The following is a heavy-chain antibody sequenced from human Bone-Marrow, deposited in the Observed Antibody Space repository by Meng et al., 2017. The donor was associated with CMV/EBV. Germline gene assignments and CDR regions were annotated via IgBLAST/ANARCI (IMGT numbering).Heavy chain of an antibody. CDR1: GFTFSSYG. CDR2: IRYDGSNK. J-gene: IGHJ6*01. V-gene: IGHV3-30*02. Sequence: GESLKISCAASGFTFSSYGMHWVRKAPGKGLEWVAFIRYDGSNKYYADSVKGRFTISRDNSKHTLYLQMNSLRAEDTVVYYCVKGLPGIAAAWCVWGQGNTVNVDS. CDR3: VKGLPGIAAAWCV. D-gene: IGHD6-13*01.